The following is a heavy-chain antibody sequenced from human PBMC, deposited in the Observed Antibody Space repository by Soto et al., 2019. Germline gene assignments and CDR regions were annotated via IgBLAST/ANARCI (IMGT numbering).Heavy chain of an antibody. D-gene: IGHD2-2*01. J-gene: IGHJ6*02. CDR3: ARDRRYCSSTRGCTALYYYGMDV. CDR1: GFTFSSYG. Sequence: GGSLSLSCAASGFTFSSYGMHWVRQAPGKGLEWVAVIWYDGSNKYYADSVKGRFTISRDNSKNTLYLQMNSLRAEDTAVYYCARDRRYCSSTRGCTALYYYGMDVWGQGTTVTVSS. V-gene: IGHV3-33*01. CDR2: IWYDGSNK.